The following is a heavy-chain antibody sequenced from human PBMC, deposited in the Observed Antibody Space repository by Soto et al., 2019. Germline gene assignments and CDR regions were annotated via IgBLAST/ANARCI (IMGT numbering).Heavy chain of an antibody. CDR3: ARVDCSGGSCYSGGWFDP. Sequence: PSETLSLTCTVSGGSISSGDYYWSWIRQPPGKGLEWIGYIYYSGSTYYNPSLKSRVTISVDTSKNHFSLKLSSVTAADTAVYYCARVDCSGGSCYSGGWFDPWGQGTLVTAPQ. CDR1: GGSISSGDYY. V-gene: IGHV4-30-4*01. J-gene: IGHJ5*02. D-gene: IGHD2-15*01. CDR2: IYYSGST.